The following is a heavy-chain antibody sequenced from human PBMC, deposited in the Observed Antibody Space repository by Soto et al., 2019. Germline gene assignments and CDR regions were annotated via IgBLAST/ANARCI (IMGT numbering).Heavy chain of an antibody. CDR1: GYTFTSYG. J-gene: IGHJ4*02. V-gene: IGHV1-18*04. CDR2: ISAYNGNT. D-gene: IGHD2-15*01. Sequence: GASVKVSCKASGYTFTSYGISWVRQAPGQGLEWMGWISAYNGNTNYAQKLQGRVTMTTDTSTSTAYMELRSLRSDDTAVYYCAREQDIVVVAPERLDYWGQGTLVTVSS. CDR3: AREQDIVVVAPERLDY.